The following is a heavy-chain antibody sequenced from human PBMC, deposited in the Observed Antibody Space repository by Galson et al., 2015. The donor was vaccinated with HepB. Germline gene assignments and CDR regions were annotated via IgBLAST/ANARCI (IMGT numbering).Heavy chain of an antibody. Sequence: SLRLSCAASGFTFSSYAMRWVRQAPGKGLEWVSSVSGSGGTTYYADSVKGRFTIFRDNSKNTVYLQMNSLRAEDTAIYYCAKASNYYFDYWGQGTLVTVSS. CDR3: AKASNYYFDY. J-gene: IGHJ4*02. V-gene: IGHV3-23*01. CDR1: GFTFSSYA. D-gene: IGHD4-11*01. CDR2: VSGSGGTT.